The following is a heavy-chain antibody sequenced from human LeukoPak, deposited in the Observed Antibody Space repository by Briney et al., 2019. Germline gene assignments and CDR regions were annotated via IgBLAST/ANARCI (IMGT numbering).Heavy chain of an antibody. CDR3: ARDDCSSISCYHNWFDP. V-gene: IGHV3-7*01. D-gene: IGHD2-2*01. J-gene: IGHJ5*02. Sequence: GGSLRLSCAASGFTFSSYWMSWVRRAPGKGLEWVANIKQDGSEKYYVDSVKGRFTISRDNAKNSLYLQMNSLRAEDTAVYYCARDDCSSISCYHNWFDPWGQGTLVTVSS. CDR2: IKQDGSEK. CDR1: GFTFSSYW.